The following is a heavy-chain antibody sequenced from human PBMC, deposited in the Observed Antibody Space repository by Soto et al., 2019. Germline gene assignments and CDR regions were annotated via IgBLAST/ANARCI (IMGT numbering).Heavy chain of an antibody. D-gene: IGHD3-16*01. Sequence: GASVKVSCKASGYTFNTYAITWVRQAPGQGLEWMGWISGYNGNTNYAQTLQGRGTMNTDTSTSTAYLELRSLRSDDTAVYYCARKVEYDYIPYYYDDFCGQRTLVTVSS. V-gene: IGHV1-18*01. CDR3: ARKVEYDYIPYYYDDF. CDR1: GYTFNTYA. CDR2: ISGYNGNT. J-gene: IGHJ4*01.